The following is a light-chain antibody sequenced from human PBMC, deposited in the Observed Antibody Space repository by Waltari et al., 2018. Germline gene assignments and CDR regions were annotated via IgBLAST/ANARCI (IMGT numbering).Light chain of an antibody. J-gene: IGLJ2*01. CDR2: RND. V-gene: IGLV1-44*01. Sequence: QSEMSQPPSVSGTPGQTVTISCSGRSHNVGSNVVHWYKQLPGTAPKLLIYRNDQRPSGVPDRFSGSKSGTSASLAISGLQSEDEADYYCAAWDDSLNGRWVFGAGTKLTVL. CDR1: SHNVGSNV. CDR3: AAWDDSLNGRWV.